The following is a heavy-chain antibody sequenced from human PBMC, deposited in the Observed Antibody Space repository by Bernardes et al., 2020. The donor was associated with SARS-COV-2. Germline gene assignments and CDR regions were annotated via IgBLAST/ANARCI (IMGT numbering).Heavy chain of an antibody. J-gene: IGHJ4*02. V-gene: IGHV3-7*01. CDR2: IKKDGSFE. CDR1: GFTLSNYW. Sequence: SLRLSCAASGFTLSNYWMTWVRQAPGKGLEWVANIKKDGSFERYADSVRGRFTISRDNARNSLHLQMNSLRAEDTAVYFCARDLGISAAGTVGYFDAWSQGTLVTVSS. CDR3: ARDLGISAAGTVGYFDA. D-gene: IGHD6-13*01.